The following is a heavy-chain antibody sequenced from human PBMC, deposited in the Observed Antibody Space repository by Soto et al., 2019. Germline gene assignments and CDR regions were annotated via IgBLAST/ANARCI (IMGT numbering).Heavy chain of an antibody. D-gene: IGHD6-19*01. J-gene: IGHJ4*02. Sequence: PSETLSLTCTVSGDSISRCYLSWIRQSAGKGLEWIGRIYISGDTNYNPSLKSRVTMSVDTSKNQLCLKLSSVTTADTAVYYCAREYTDTVDGPTPYYFDYWGQGTPVTVSS. CDR2: IYISGDT. V-gene: IGHV4-4*07. CDR3: AREYTDTVDGPTPYYFDY. CDR1: GDSISRCY.